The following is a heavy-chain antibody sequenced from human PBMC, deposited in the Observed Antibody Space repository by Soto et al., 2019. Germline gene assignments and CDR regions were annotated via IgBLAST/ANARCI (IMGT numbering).Heavy chain of an antibody. Sequence: SETLSLTCAVYGVSISSGNWWTWVRQTPQRGLEYIGEIFHDGTANYYPSFERRVAISVDTSKNQFSLKLTSVTAADTAIYFCARLVYDTRLNYMYFDFWGQGALVTVSS. J-gene: IGHJ4*02. V-gene: IGHV4-4*02. CDR3: ARLVYDTRLNYMYFDF. D-gene: IGHD2-8*01. CDR2: IFHDGTA. CDR1: GVSISSGNW.